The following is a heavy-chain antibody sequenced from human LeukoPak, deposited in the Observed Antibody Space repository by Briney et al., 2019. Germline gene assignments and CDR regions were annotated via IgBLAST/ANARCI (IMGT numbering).Heavy chain of an antibody. V-gene: IGHV3-64*04. CDR1: GFTFSSYA. J-gene: IGHJ4*02. D-gene: IGHD2/OR15-2a*01. CDR3: AKDPPSSGTTFDY. CDR2: ISSNGGST. Sequence: GGSLRLSCSASGFTFSSYAMHWVRQAPGKGLEYVSAISSNGGSTYYADSVKGRFTISRDNSKNTLYLQMNSLRAEDTAVYYCAKDPPSSGTTFDYWGQGTLVTVSS.